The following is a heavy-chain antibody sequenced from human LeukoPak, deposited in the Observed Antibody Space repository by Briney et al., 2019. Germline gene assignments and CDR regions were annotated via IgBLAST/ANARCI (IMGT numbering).Heavy chain of an antibody. CDR3: VRDFDAWSAIDI. V-gene: IGHV4-59*01. J-gene: IGHJ3*02. Sequence: SEILSLTCTVSGGSISGYYWSWIRQPPGKGLEWIGCISYSGSTKYNPSLKSRVSISLDTSKKQFSLHLSSVTAADTAVYYCVRDFDAWSAIDIWGQGTMVTVSS. CDR2: ISYSGST. D-gene: IGHD3-3*01. CDR1: GGSISGYY.